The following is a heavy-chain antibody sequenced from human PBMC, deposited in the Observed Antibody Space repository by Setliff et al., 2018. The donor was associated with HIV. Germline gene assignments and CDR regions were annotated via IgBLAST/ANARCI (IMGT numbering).Heavy chain of an antibody. Sequence: SETLSLTCSVSGASLQSYYWSWIRQPAGKGLQWIGRIYYVGWSKYNPSLEDRVTMSVDTSNNQFSLSLRSVTAADAAIYYCARSIHGGGSEPFDTWGQGVLVTVSS. J-gene: IGHJ5*02. D-gene: IGHD3-10*01. CDR2: IYYVGWS. V-gene: IGHV4-4*07. CDR3: ARSIHGGGSEPFDT. CDR1: GASLQSYY.